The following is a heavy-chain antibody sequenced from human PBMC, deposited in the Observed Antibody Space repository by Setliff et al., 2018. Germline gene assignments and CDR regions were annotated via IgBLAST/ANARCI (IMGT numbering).Heavy chain of an antibody. CDR1: GYTFTNFG. D-gene: IGHD2-15*01. V-gene: IGHV1-18*01. CDR3: ARERRDFVVHEGSAVFDY. CDR2: IGVYNYNT. J-gene: IGHJ4*02. Sequence: ASVKVSCKTSGYTFTNFGISWVRQAPGQGLEWMGWIGVYNYNTIYAQRFQGRVTMTTDTYTSTAYMELRSPRTYDTAVYVCARERRDFVVHEGSAVFDYWGQGTMVTVSS.